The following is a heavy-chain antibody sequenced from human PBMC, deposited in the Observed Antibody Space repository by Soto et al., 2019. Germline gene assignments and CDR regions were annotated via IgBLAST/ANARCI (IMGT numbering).Heavy chain of an antibody. CDR3: ARYQETLAFTS. D-gene: IGHD3-3*02. Sequence: QVQLVQSGAEVKQPGASVKVSCKASGYTSTNLDINWGRQAVGQGLEWVGWMNPNRDTGFAQKFQCGVTLIRDTSTSTVYMELSGLRSEDTAVYYCARYQETLAFTSWGQGTPVFVSS. CDR1: GYTSTNLD. CDR2: MNPNRDT. J-gene: IGHJ5*02. V-gene: IGHV1-8*01.